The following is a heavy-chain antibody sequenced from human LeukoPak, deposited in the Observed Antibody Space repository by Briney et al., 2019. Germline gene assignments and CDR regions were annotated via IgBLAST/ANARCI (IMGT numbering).Heavy chain of an antibody. J-gene: IGHJ4*02. CDR1: GYTFTGYD. V-gene: IGHV1-2*06. CDR3: ARRGIAAAGTDY. D-gene: IGHD6-13*01. CDR2: INPNSGGT. Sequence: ASVKVSCKASGYTFTGYDMHWVRQAPGQGLEWMGRINPNSGGTNYAQKFQGRVTMTRDTSISTAYMELSRLRSDDTAGYYCARRGIAAAGTDYWGQGTLVTVSS.